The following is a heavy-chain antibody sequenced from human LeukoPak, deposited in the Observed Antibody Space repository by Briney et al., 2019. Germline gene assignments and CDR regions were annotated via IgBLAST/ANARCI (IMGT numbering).Heavy chain of an antibody. V-gene: IGHV3-30*02. CDR3: AKGAHYSGSGNYRRGHSFDY. D-gene: IGHD3-10*01. CDR1: GFSFRTYG. Sequence: PGGSLRLSCAASGFSFRTYGMHWVRQAPGKGLDWVAFVQYDGSNKYYSDSVKGRFTISRDNSKNTLYLQMNSLRAEDTAVYYCAKGAHYSGSGNYRRGHSFDYWGQGTLVTVSS. J-gene: IGHJ4*02. CDR2: VQYDGSNK.